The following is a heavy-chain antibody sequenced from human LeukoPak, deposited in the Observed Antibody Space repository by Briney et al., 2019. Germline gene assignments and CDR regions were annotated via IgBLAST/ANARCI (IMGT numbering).Heavy chain of an antibody. D-gene: IGHD3-22*01. CDR2: IHYSGSA. Sequence: SETLSLTCTVSGGSIRSGASFWSWIRQRPGKGLEWIGYIHYSGSAYYNPALKSRITVSVDTTKNPFSLKLSSVTAADTAVYYCARESDSNYYDSRGYSDAFDIWGQGTMVTVSS. J-gene: IGHJ3*02. CDR3: ARESDSNYYDSRGYSDAFDI. V-gene: IGHV4-31*03. CDR1: GGSIRSGASF.